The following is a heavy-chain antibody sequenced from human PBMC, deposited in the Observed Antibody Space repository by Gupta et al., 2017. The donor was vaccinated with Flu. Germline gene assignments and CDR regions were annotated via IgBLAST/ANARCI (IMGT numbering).Heavy chain of an antibody. Sequence: EVHLVESGGALVQPGESLRLSCESSGFIFGTSSMSWVRQAPGKGPEWVANIKEDGIDKYYADSVKGRFTISRNNAENSLYLQMNSLRAEDTAVYYCARARDYRLFDYWGQGALVTVSS. J-gene: IGHJ4*02. CDR2: IKEDGIDK. CDR1: GFIFGTSS. V-gene: IGHV3-7*01. CDR3: ARARDYRLFDY. D-gene: IGHD3-16*02.